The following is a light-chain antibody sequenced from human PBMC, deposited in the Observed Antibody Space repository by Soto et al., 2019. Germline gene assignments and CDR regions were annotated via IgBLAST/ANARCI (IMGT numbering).Light chain of an antibody. J-gene: IGKJ5*01. CDR2: AAS. Sequence: DLQMTPSPSSLSSSVGDRVTITCRASQGISTWLAWYQQKPGKAPKLLIYAASRLQSGVPSRFSGSGSGTDFTLTISSLQPEDFATYYCQETNKFPTFGQGTRLEIK. V-gene: IGKV1D-12*01. CDR3: QETNKFPT. CDR1: QGISTW.